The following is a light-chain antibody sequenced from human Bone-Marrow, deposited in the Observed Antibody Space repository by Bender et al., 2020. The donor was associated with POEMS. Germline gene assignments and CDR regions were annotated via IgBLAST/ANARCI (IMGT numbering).Light chain of an antibody. CDR2: QDT. V-gene: IGLV3-1*01. J-gene: IGLJ3*02. Sequence: SYELTQAPSASVSPGQTARITCYGDKLAKQYAYWYQQKPGQSPILVIYQDTKRPSGIPERFSGSNSGNTATLTISGTQAMDEADYYCQAWDGSTAVFGGGTKLTVL. CDR3: QAWDGSTAV. CDR1: KLAKQY.